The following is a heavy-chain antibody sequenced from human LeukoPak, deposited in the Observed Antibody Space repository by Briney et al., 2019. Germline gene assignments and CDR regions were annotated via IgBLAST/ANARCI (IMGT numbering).Heavy chain of an antibody. Sequence: SETLSLTCTVSGGSISSYYWSWIRQPPGKGLEWIGYIYYSGSTNYNPSLKSRVTISVDTSKNQFSLKLSSVTAEDTAVYYCASPLGRDGLDYWGQGTLVTVSS. CDR2: IYYSGST. V-gene: IGHV4-59*01. D-gene: IGHD5-24*01. J-gene: IGHJ4*02. CDR1: GGSISSYY. CDR3: ASPLGRDGLDY.